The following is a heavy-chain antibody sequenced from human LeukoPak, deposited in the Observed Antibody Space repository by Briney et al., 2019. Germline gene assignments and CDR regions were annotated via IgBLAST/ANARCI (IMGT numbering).Heavy chain of an antibody. CDR1: GGSISSYY. D-gene: IGHD3-3*01. V-gene: IGHV4-4*07. J-gene: IGHJ5*02. CDR2: IYTSGST. Sequence: SETLSLTCTVSGGSISSYYWSWIRQPAGKGLEWIGRIYTSGSTNYNPSLKSRVTMSVDTSKNQFSLKLSSVTAADTAVYYCARTLRTIFGVVTPVWFDPWGQGTLVTVSS. CDR3: ARTLRTIFGVVTPVWFDP.